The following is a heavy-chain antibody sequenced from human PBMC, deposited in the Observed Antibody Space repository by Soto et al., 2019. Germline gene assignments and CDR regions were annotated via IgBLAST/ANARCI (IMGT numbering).Heavy chain of an antibody. J-gene: IGHJ4*02. V-gene: IGHV4-30-2*01. Sequence: QLQLQESGSGLVKPSQTLSPTCAVSGGSISSGGYSWSWIRQPPGKGLEWIGYIYHSGRTYYNPSVTSRVTMSVDRSKTQCPLKLSSVTAADTAVYYCATAGGLGAVAADYWGQGTLVTVSS. CDR3: ATAGGLGAVAADY. CDR1: GGSISSGGYS. D-gene: IGHD6-19*01. CDR2: IYHSGRT.